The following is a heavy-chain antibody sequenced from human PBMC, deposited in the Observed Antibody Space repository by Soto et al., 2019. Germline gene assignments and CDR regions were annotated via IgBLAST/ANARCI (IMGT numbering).Heavy chain of an antibody. CDR3: AREIGARAHRPFFDL. D-gene: IGHD1-26*01. CDR1: GGSITSNY. J-gene: IGHJ4*02. V-gene: IGHV4-4*07. CDR2: SYTSGTT. Sequence: SETLSLTCTVSGGSITSNYWTWIRRTAGKGFEWIARSYTSGTTDYNPSLKSRLTMSVDTAKNQFSLHLTSVAAADTAIYYCAREIGARAHRPFFDLWGQGTLVTVSS.